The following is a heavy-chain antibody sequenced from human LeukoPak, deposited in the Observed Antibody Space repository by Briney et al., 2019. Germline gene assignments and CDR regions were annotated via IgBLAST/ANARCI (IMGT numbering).Heavy chain of an antibody. V-gene: IGHV5-51*01. Sequence: GESLKISCKGSGYSFTSYWIDWVRQMPGKGLEWMGIIYPGDSDTRYSPSFQGQVTISADKSISTAYLQWSSLKASDTAMYYCARHVNPSSWSPFDAFDIWGQGTMVTVSS. CDR2: IYPGDSDT. J-gene: IGHJ3*02. CDR3: ARHVNPSSWSPFDAFDI. CDR1: GYSFTSYW. D-gene: IGHD6-13*01.